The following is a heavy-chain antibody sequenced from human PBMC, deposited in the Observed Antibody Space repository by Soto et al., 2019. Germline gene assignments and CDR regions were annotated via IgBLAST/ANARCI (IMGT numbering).Heavy chain of an antibody. D-gene: IGHD5-18*01. CDR2: IYYSGST. V-gene: IGHV4-61*01. CDR1: GGSVSSGSYY. J-gene: IGHJ6*02. CDR3: ARDRVDTAMVTSRDYYYYGMDV. Sequence: NPSETLSLTCTVSGGSVSSGSYYWSWIRQPPGKGLEWIGYIYYSGSTNYNPSLKSRVTISVDTSKNQFSLKLSSETAADTAVYYCARDRVDTAMVTSRDYYYYGMDVWGQGTTVTV.